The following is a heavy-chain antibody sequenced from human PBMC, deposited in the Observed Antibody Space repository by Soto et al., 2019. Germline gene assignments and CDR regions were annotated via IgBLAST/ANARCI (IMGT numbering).Heavy chain of an antibody. V-gene: IGHV4-39*01. Sequence: QLQLQESGPGLVKPSETLSLTCTVSGGSISSSSYYWGWIRQPPGKGLEWIGSIYYSGSTYYNPSLKSRVTISVDTSKNQFSLKLSSVTAADTAVYYCARMQQLEMYNWFDPWGQGTLVTVSS. CDR2: IYYSGST. D-gene: IGHD6-13*01. J-gene: IGHJ5*02. CDR3: ARMQQLEMYNWFDP. CDR1: GGSISSSSYY.